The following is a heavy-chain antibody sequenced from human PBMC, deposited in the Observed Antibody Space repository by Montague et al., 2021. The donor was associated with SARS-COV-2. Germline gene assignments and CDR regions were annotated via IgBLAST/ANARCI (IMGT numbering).Heavy chain of an antibody. CDR3: ARDRGVQYQLQMPFYFDY. CDR1: GDSVSSNIAT. Sequence: CAISGDSVSSNIATWNWIRQSPSRGLEWLGRTYYRSKWYNDYAESVKSRITIDPDTSKHQFSLHLNSVTAADTAVYYCARDRGVQYQLQMPFYFDYWGQGTLVTVSS. J-gene: IGHJ4*02. D-gene: IGHD2-2*01. V-gene: IGHV6-1*01. CDR2: TYYRSKWYN.